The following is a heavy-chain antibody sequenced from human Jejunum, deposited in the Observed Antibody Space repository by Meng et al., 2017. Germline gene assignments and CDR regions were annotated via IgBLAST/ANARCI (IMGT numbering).Heavy chain of an antibody. D-gene: IGHD4-17*01. V-gene: IGHV3-30*18. CDR1: GFTFNTYG. CDR3: AKAGSTIGDNYFDS. Sequence: GESLKISCAASGFTFNTYGMHWVRQAPGKGLEWVAVISYNGNIKDYADSVKGRFTISRDNSQDTLYLQMNSLSPEDTAVFYCAKAGSTIGDNYFDSWGQGTLVTVSS. J-gene: IGHJ4*02. CDR2: ISYNGNIK.